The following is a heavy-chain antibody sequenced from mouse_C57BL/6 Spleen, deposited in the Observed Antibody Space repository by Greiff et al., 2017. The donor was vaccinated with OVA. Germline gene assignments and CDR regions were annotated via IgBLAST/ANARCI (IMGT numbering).Heavy chain of an antibody. D-gene: IGHD2-3*01. CDR1: GYSITSGYY. CDR2: ISYDGSN. Sequence: ESGPGLVKPSQSLSLTCSVTGYSITSGYYWNWIRQFPGNKLEWMGYISYDGSNNYNPSLKNRISITRDTSKNQFFLKLNSVTTEDTATYYCARSGYYFYYFDYWGQGTTLTVSS. V-gene: IGHV3-6*01. J-gene: IGHJ2*01. CDR3: ARSGYYFYYFDY.